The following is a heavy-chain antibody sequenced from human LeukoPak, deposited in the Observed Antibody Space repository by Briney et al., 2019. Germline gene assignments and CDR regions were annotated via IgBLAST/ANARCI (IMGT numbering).Heavy chain of an antibody. CDR3: ARPASDATDSDWHFDL. Sequence: SETLSLTCTVSGGSISYYYWSWIRQPPGKGLEWIGYIYYSGSTNYNPSLKSRVTMSVDTSKNQLSLNLSTVTAADTAVYYCARPASDATDSDWHFDLWGPGSLVTVSS. J-gene: IGHJ2*01. CDR1: GGSISYYY. D-gene: IGHD2-15*01. V-gene: IGHV4-59*08. CDR2: IYYSGST.